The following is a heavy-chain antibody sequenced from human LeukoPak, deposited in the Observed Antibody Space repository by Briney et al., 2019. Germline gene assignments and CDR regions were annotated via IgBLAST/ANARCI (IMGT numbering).Heavy chain of an antibody. J-gene: IGHJ4*02. Sequence: PGGSLRLSCTTSGFSFSFYGIHWVRQAPGKGLAWVAFIRYDSRIIHYADSVKGRFTISRDNSKNTLYLQMNSLRAEDTAVYYCATSYSYAFDCGGQGTLVTVSS. D-gene: IGHD5-18*01. CDR1: GFSFSFYG. V-gene: IGHV3-30*02. CDR2: IRYDSRII. CDR3: ATSYSYAFDC.